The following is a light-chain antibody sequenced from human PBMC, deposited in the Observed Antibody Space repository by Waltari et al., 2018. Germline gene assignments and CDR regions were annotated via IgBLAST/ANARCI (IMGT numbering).Light chain of an antibody. Sequence: DIVMTPSPDSLAVSLGERAPIHCKSSQSVLYSSNNKNYLAWYQQKPGQPPKLLIYWASTRELGVPDRFSGSGSGTDFTLTINSLQAEDVAVYYCQQYVVIPWTFGQGTKVEVK. CDR1: QSVLYSSNNKNY. V-gene: IGKV4-1*01. J-gene: IGKJ1*01. CDR3: QQYVVIPWT. CDR2: WAS.